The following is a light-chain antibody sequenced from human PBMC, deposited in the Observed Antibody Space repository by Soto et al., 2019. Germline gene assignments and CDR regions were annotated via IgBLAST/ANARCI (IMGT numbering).Light chain of an antibody. V-gene: IGLV2-11*01. J-gene: IGLJ1*01. CDR3: CSYAGTSTFGV. CDR1: STDVGGYNY. Sequence: QSVLTQPRSVSGSPGQSVTISCTGTSTDVGGYNYVSWYQHHPGNAPKLIIYAVTKRPSGVPRRFAGSKSGNTASLTISGLEAEDEADYYFCSYAGTSTFGVFGTGTKLTVL. CDR2: AVT.